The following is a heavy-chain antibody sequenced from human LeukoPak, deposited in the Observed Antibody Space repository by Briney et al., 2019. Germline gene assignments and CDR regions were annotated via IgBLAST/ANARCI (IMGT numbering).Heavy chain of an antibody. V-gene: IGHV4-59*01. Sequence: SETLSHTCTVSGGSISSYYWSWIRQPPGKGLEWIGYIYYSGSTNYNPSLKSRVTISVDTSKNQFSLKLSSVTAADTAVYYCARHTAMVVGLIDYWGQGTLVTVSS. CDR2: IYYSGST. D-gene: IGHD5-18*01. J-gene: IGHJ4*02. CDR1: GGSISSYY. CDR3: ARHTAMVVGLIDY.